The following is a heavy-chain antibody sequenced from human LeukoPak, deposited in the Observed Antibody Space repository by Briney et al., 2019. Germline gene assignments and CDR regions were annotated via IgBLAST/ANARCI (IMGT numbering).Heavy chain of an antibody. J-gene: IGHJ4*02. CDR2: IHHSGTT. D-gene: IGHD2-15*01. V-gene: IGHV4-30-2*06. CDR1: GVSIKYDGYY. Sequence: PSETLSLTCTVSGVSIKYDGYYWAWMRLSPGKGLEWIGYIHHSGTTDYNPSLNSRATISVDTSKNQFSLKLSSVTAADTAVYYCARGPRGGYSPFDYWGQGTLVTVSS. CDR3: ARGPRGGYSPFDY.